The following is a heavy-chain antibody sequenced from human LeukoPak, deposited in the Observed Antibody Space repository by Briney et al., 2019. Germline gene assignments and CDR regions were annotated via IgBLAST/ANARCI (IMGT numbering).Heavy chain of an antibody. Sequence: GGSLRLFCAASGFTFNNYGIYWVRQAPGKGLEWVAAISYDGSNKYYADSVKGRFTISRDNSKNTLYLQMNSLRAEDTAVYYCARDLSYNGNSLWVYWGQGTLVTVSS. CDR1: GFTFNNYG. CDR2: ISYDGSNK. D-gene: IGHD4-23*01. V-gene: IGHV3-30*03. CDR3: ARDLSYNGNSLWVY. J-gene: IGHJ4*02.